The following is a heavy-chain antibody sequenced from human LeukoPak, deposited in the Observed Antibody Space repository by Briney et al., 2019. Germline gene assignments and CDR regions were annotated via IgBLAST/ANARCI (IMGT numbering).Heavy chain of an antibody. CDR1: GYSFTSYG. CDR3: ARDDGGGYCSGGSCYSDY. J-gene: IGHJ4*02. D-gene: IGHD2-15*01. V-gene: IGHV1-18*01. Sequence: ASVKVSCKASGYSFTSYGISWVRQAPGQGLEWMGLISAYNGNTKYVEKLQGRVTMTTDTSTSTAYMELRSLRSDDTAVYYCARDDGGGYCSGGSCYSDYWGQGTLVTVSS. CDR2: ISAYNGNT.